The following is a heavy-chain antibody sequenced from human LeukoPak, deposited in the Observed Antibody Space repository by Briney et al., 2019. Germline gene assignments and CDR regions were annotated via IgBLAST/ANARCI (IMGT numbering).Heavy chain of an antibody. D-gene: IGHD3-9*01. J-gene: IGHJ4*02. CDR2: MNPDSGNT. Sequence: ASVKVSCKASGYTFTSYDINWVRQATGQGLEWMGWMNPDSGNTGYAQKFQGRVSITRNTSISTAYMELSSLRSEDTAVYYCARGDYDILTGYSTFYYFDYWGQGTLVTVSS. CDR1: GYTFTSYD. V-gene: IGHV1-8*03. CDR3: ARGDYDILTGYSTFYYFDY.